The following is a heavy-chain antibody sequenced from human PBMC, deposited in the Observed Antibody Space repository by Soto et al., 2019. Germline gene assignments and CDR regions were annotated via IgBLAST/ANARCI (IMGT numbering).Heavy chain of an antibody. CDR1: GFTFSSYG. Sequence: PGGSLRLSCAASGFTFSSYGMSWVRQAPGRGLEWVSTISYSGGTTYYADSAKGRFTISRDNSNNTLYLQMNSLRAEDTAVYYCVKQGIAVAFDTFDIWGQGTMVTVSS. V-gene: IGHV3-23*01. CDR3: VKQGIAVAFDTFDI. D-gene: IGHD6-19*01. CDR2: ISYSGGTT. J-gene: IGHJ3*02.